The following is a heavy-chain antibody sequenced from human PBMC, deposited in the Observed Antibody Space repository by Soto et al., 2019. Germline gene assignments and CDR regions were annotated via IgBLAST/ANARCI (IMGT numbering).Heavy chain of an antibody. CDR2: ISGNGGST. CDR3: AKGSEFSNSYTLDFDF. D-gene: IGHD6-6*01. CDR1: GFTFSGYA. V-gene: IGHV3-23*01. J-gene: IGHJ4*02. Sequence: LSFAASGFTFSGYASSWVRQAPGRGLEWVSIISGNGGSTYYAASVKGRFTISRDNTKNTLYLQMDSLTAEDTAVYYCAKGSEFSNSYTLDFDFWGQGALVTVSS.